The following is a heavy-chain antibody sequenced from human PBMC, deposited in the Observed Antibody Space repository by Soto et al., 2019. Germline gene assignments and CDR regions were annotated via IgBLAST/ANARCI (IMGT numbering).Heavy chain of an antibody. D-gene: IGHD2-15*01. V-gene: IGHV3-13*01. Sequence: GGSLRLSCAASGFPFSRFDMYWVRQATGKDLLEWVAGTGTAGDTYYAGSVKGRFTVSREDAKNSFYLQMNSLRAEDTAVYYCARAVSSGYCSGGSCGWIDPWGQGTLVTVSS. CDR3: ARAVSSGYCSGGSCGWIDP. J-gene: IGHJ5*02. CDR1: GFPFSRFD. CDR2: TGTAGDT.